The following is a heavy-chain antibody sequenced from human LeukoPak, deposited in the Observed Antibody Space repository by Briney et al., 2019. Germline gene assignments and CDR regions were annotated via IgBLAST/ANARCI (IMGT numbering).Heavy chain of an antibody. CDR1: GFTFSSYA. J-gene: IGHJ4*02. CDR3: ASPLFPVQLEQTPSDY. Sequence: GGSLRLSCAASGFTFSSYAMHWVRQAPGKGLEWVAVISYDGSNKYYADSVKGRFTISRDNSKNTLYLQMNSLRAEDTAVYYCASPLFPVQLEQTPSDYWGQGTLVTVSS. CDR2: ISYDGSNK. D-gene: IGHD1-1*01. V-gene: IGHV3-30-3*01.